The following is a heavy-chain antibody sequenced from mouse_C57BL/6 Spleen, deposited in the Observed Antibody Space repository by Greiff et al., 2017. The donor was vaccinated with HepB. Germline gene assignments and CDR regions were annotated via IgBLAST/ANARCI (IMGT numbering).Heavy chain of an antibody. J-gene: IGHJ4*01. CDR2: IDPSDSET. V-gene: IGHV1-52*01. CDR1: GYTFTSYW. D-gene: IGHD2-4*01. Sequence: QVQLQQPGAELVRPGSSVKLSCKASGYTFTSYWMHWVKQRPIQGLEWIGNIDPSDSETHYNQKFKDKATLTVDKSSSTAYMQLSSLTSEDSAVYYCARSDYDYSYYAMDYWGQGTSVTVSS. CDR3: ARSDYDYSYYAMDY.